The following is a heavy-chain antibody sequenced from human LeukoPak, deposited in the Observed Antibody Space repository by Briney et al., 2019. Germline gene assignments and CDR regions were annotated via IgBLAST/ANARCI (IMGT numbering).Heavy chain of an antibody. CDR1: GFTFSAYS. CDR2: ITSTSTYI. V-gene: IGHV3-21*01. CDR3: ARGIDY. Sequence: PGGSLRLSCAASGFTFSAYSMNWVRQTPGKGLEWVSSITSTSTYIYYADSVRGRFTISRDNARNSLYLQLNSLRDEDTAVYYCARGIDYWGRGTLVTVSS. J-gene: IGHJ4*02.